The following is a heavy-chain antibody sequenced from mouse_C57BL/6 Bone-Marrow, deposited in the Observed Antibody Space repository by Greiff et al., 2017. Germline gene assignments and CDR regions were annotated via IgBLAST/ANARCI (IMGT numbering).Heavy chain of an antibody. Sequence: VQLQQSGAELVKPGASVKLSCKASGYTFTSYWMHWVKQRPGQGLEWIGYINPSSSYTKYNQKFKDKATLTEDKSSSTAYMQLSSLTYEDAAVYCCAGGGGGNYAFDYWGQGTLVTVSS. V-gene: IGHV1-7*01. CDR2: INPSSSYT. J-gene: IGHJ4*01. CDR1: GYTFTSYW. CDR3: AGGGGGNYAFDY.